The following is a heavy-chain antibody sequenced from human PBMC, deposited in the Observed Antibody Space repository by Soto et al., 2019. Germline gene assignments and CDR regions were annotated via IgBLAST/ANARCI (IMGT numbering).Heavy chain of an antibody. D-gene: IGHD1-26*01. CDR2: MNPNSGNT. J-gene: IGHJ5*02. CDR1: GYTFSSYD. Sequence: QVQLVQSGAEVKKPGASVKVSCKASGYTFSSYDINWVRQATGQGLEWMGWMNPNSGNTGYAQKFQGRVTMTRNTSKRKAYMELSSLRSEDTAVYYCAIRDPRWERHGFDPWGQGTLVTVSS. CDR3: AIRDPRWERHGFDP. V-gene: IGHV1-8*01.